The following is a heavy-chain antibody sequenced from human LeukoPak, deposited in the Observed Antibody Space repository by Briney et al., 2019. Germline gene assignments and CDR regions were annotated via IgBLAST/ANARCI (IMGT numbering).Heavy chain of an antibody. J-gene: IGHJ4*02. Sequence: HPGGSLRLSCAASGFTFSSYAMSWVRQAPGKGLEWVSVISGSGGSTYYADSVKGRFTISRDNSKNTLYLQMNSLRAEDTAVYYCAKSFGYSKSWFDYWGQGTPVTVSS. CDR2: ISGSGGST. CDR3: AKSFGYSKSWFDY. CDR1: GFTFSSYA. V-gene: IGHV3-23*01. D-gene: IGHD6-13*01.